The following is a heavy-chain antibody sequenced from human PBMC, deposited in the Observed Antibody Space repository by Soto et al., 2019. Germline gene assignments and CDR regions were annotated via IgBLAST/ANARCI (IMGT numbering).Heavy chain of an antibody. CDR3: AKPEYSGSYFDY. Sequence: GGSLRLSCAASGFTFDDYAMHWVRQAPGKGLEWVSAISGSGGSTYYADSVKGRFTISRDNSKNTLYLQMNSLRAEDTAVYYCAKPEYSGSYFDYWGQGTLVTVSS. D-gene: IGHD1-26*01. V-gene: IGHV3-23*01. CDR1: GFTFDDYA. J-gene: IGHJ4*02. CDR2: ISGSGGST.